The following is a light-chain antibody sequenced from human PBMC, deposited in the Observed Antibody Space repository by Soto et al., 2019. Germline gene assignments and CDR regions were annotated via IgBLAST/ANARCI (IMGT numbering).Light chain of an antibody. V-gene: IGKV3-20*01. CDR2: GAS. CDR1: QSVSTNY. Sequence: EIVLTQSPGTLSLSPGERATLSCRASQSVSTNYLAWYQRKPGQAPRLLIYGASSRATDIPNRVSGSGSGTAFTLTITRLKAEDFAVYYWQQYGSSPPTFGQGTKVEIK. J-gene: IGKJ1*01. CDR3: QQYGSSPPT.